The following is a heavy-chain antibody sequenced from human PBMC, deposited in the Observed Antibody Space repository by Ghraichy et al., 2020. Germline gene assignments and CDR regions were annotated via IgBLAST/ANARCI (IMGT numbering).Heavy chain of an antibody. J-gene: IGHJ6*02. CDR1: GGSFSGYY. CDR3: ARKGLLDYYYGMDV. V-gene: IGHV4-34*01. CDR2: INHSGST. D-gene: IGHD3/OR15-3a*01. Sequence: SETLSLTCAVYGGSFSGYYWSWIRQPPGKGLEWIGEINHSGSTNYNPSLKSRVTISVDTSKNQFSLKLSSVTAADTAVYYCARKGLLDYYYGMDVWGQGTTVTVSS.